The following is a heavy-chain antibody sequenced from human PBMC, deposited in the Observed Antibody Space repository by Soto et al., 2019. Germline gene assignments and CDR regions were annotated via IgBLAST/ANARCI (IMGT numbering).Heavy chain of an antibody. Sequence: QVQLVQSGAEVKKPGASVKVSCKASGYTFTSYAMHWVRQAPGQRLEWMGWINAGNGNTKYSQKFQGRVTMTRDTSASTAYMGLRSLRSEDTAVYYCARGPGGPDGPGDYWGQGTLVTVSS. J-gene: IGHJ4*02. D-gene: IGHD2-15*01. CDR1: GYTFTSYA. CDR2: INAGNGNT. V-gene: IGHV1-3*01. CDR3: ARGPGGPDGPGDY.